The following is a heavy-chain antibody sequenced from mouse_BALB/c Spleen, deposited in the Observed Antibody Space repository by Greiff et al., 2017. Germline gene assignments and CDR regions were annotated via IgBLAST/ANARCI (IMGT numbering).Heavy chain of an antibody. J-gene: IGHJ3*01. V-gene: IGHV7-3*02. Sequence: EVKLMESGGGLVQPGGSLRLSCATSGFTFTDYYMSWVRQPPGKALEWLGFIRNKANGYTTEYSASVKGRFTISRDNSQSILYLQMNTLRAEDSATYYCARVYDGGSWFAYWGQGTLVTVSA. CDR1: GFTFTDYY. CDR3: ARVYDGGSWFAY. CDR2: IRNKANGYTT. D-gene: IGHD2-12*01.